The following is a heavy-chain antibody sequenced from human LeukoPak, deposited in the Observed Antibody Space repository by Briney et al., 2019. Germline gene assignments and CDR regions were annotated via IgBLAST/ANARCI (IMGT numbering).Heavy chain of an antibody. D-gene: IGHD2-21*02. CDR1: GFTFSSYS. CDR2: ISSSSSYI. V-gene: IGHV3-21*01. CDR3: ARDGRCGGDCYAS. Sequence: GGSLRLSCAASGFTFSSYSMNWVRQAPGKGLEWVSIISSSSSYIYYADSVKGRFTISRDNAKNALYLQMNSLRVEDTAVYYCARDGRCGGDCYASWGQGTLVTVSS. J-gene: IGHJ4*02.